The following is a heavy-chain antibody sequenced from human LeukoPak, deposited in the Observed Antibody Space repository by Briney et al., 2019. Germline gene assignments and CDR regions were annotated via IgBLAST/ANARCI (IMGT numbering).Heavy chain of an antibody. V-gene: IGHV3-71*01. CDR2: IRSKAYGGTT. CDR3: ASSSWYYQGDY. CDR1: GFTVSSNY. Sequence: GGSLRLSCAASGFTVSSNYMSWVRQAPGKGLEWVGFIRSKAYGGTTEYAASVKGRFTISRDDSKSIAYLQMNSLKTEDTAVYYCASSSWYYQGDYWGQGTLVTVSS. J-gene: IGHJ4*02. D-gene: IGHD6-13*01.